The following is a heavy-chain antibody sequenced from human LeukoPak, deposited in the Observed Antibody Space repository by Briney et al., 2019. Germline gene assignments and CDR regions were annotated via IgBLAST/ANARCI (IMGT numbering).Heavy chain of an antibody. V-gene: IGHV3-21*01. CDR3: ARGFGGYCSSTSCLVTIDY. CDR2: TCSTRTYI. Sequence: GESLRLSCAASGFTFSSYTMNWVRQAPGKGPEWVSSTCSTRTYIYYADSVKGRFTISRDNAKNSVYLQMDSLRAEDTAVYDCARGFGGYCSSTSCLVTIDYWGQGIPVTVSS. D-gene: IGHD2-2*01. CDR1: GFTFSSYT. J-gene: IGHJ4*02.